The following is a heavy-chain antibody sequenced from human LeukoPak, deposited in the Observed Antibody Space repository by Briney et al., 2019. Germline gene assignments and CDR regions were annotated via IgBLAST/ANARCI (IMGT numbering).Heavy chain of an antibody. J-gene: IGHJ6*02. CDR2: INSDGNSA. CDR3: TRDFFDTSGLIWYYSGMDV. Sequence: PGGSLRLSCAASGFTFSSYWMHWVRQAPGKGLVWVSRINSDGNSASYADSAKGRFTISRDNAKNTLYLQMNSLRAEDTGVYYCTRDFFDTSGLIWYYSGMDVWGQGTTVTVSS. V-gene: IGHV3-74*01. CDR1: GFTFSSYW. D-gene: IGHD2-15*01.